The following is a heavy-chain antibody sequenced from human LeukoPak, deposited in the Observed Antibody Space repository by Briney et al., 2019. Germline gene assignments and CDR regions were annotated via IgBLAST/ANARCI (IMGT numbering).Heavy chain of an antibody. CDR2: IYHSGST. D-gene: IGHD6-19*01. V-gene: IGHV4-59*08. CDR3: ARLRYSSGWLQDY. Sequence: SETLSLTCTVSGDSISSYYWTWIRQPPGKGLEWIGYIYHSGSTNYNPSLKSRVTMSVDTYKNQFSLKLSSVTAADTAVYYCARLRYSSGWLQDYWGQRILVNVSS. CDR1: GDSISSYY. J-gene: IGHJ4*02.